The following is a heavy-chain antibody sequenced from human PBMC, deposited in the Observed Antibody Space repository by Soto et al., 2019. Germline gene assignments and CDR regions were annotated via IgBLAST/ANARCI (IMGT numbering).Heavy chain of an antibody. CDR1: GGSISSYY. D-gene: IGHD2-2*01. J-gene: IGHJ5*02. CDR3: ARDRIRSSSTDWPEWFDP. V-gene: IGHV4-59*01. CDR2: IHYSGST. Sequence: QVQLQESGPGLVKPSETLSLTCTVYGGSISSYYWSWIRQSPGKGLEWIGYIHYSGSTNYNPSLKNRVTISLDTSKNQFSLKLSSVTAADTAVYYCARDRIRSSSTDWPEWFDPWGQGTLVTVSS.